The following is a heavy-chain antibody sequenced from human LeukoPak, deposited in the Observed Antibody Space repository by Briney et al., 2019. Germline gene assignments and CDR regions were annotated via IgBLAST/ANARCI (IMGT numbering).Heavy chain of an antibody. CDR3: ARDLVSHYDFWSGYAGFDY. Sequence: PGGSLRLSCAASGFTFSSYGMHCVRQAPGKGLEWVAVISYDGSNKYYADSGKGRFTISRDNSKNTLYLHMNSLRTEDTAVYYCARDLVSHYDFWSGYAGFDYWGQGTLVTVSS. CDR2: ISYDGSNK. D-gene: IGHD3-3*01. J-gene: IGHJ4*02. V-gene: IGHV3-30*03. CDR1: GFTFSSYG.